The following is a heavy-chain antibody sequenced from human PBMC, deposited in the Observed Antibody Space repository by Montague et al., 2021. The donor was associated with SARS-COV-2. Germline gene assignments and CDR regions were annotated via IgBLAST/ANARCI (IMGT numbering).Heavy chain of an antibody. J-gene: IGHJ4*02. CDR2: INPSGGT. Sequence: SETLSLTCAVYGGSFSGYYWSWIRQPPGKGLEWIGEINPSGGTNYNPSFESRVTISADTSKKQFSLKFSSVSAADTAVYYCARGRYGGAAYWGQGTLVTVTS. V-gene: IGHV4-34*01. CDR1: GGSFSGYY. CDR3: ARGRYGGAAY. D-gene: IGHD1-26*01.